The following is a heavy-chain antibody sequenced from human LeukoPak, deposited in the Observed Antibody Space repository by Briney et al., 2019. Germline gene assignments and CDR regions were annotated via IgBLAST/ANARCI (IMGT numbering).Heavy chain of an antibody. J-gene: IGHJ4*02. Sequence: ASVKVSCKVSGYTLTELSMHWVRQAPGKGREWMGGFDPEDGETIYAQKFQGRVTMTEDTSTDTAYMELSSLRSEDTAVYYCATGDGRARYFDYWGQGTLVTVSS. CDR3: ATGDGRARYFDY. D-gene: IGHD5-24*01. CDR1: GYTLTELS. CDR2: FDPEDGET. V-gene: IGHV1-24*01.